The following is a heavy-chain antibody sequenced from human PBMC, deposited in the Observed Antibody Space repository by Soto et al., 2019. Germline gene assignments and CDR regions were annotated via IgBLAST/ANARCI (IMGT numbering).Heavy chain of an antibody. CDR1: GGSIRSHN. J-gene: IGHJ6*03. CDR2: MYYSAMT. CDR3: ARHIFDSWKGYPYYYYMDV. V-gene: IGHV4-59*08. D-gene: IGHD3-3*01. Sequence: QVQLQESGPGLVKPSETLSLTCSVPGGSIRSHNWSWIRQPPGKGLEWIGCMYYSAMTEYNPSLKSRVTIPADTCNNQVSLKLRSVTAADTAVYYCARHIFDSWKGYPYYYYMDVWGKGTAVTVSS.